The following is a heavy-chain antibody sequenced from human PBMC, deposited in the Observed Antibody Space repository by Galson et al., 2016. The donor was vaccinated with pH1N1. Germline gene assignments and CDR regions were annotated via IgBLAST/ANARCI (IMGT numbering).Heavy chain of an antibody. D-gene: IGHD4-17*01. V-gene: IGHV3-11*04. J-gene: IGHJ4*02. CDR1: KFSFSDYY. Sequence: SLRLSCAASKFSFSDYYMSWIRQAPGKGLEWIAYISKTGSTIYYADSVRGRFTISRDNANNLLFLQMNSLRAGDTAVYYCARVRDGDHHLYRFFDYWGQGTPVTSSS. CDR2: ISKTGSTI. CDR3: ARVRDGDHHLYRFFDY.